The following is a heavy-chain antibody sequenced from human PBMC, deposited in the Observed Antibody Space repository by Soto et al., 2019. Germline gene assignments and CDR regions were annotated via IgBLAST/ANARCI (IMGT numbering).Heavy chain of an antibody. CDR3: AREYSYAENGAFDI. D-gene: IGHD5-18*01. CDR2: ISSSGSTI. V-gene: IGHV3-11*01. CDR1: GFTFSDYY. Sequence: GGSLRLSCAASGFTFSDYYMSWIRQAPGKGLEWVSYISSSGSTIYYADSVKGRFTISRDNAKNSLYLQMNSLRAEDTAVYYCAREYSYAENGAFDIWGQGTMVTVSS. J-gene: IGHJ3*02.